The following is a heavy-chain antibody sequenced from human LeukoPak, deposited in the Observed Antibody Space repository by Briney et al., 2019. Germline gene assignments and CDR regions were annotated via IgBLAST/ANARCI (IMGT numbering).Heavy chain of an antibody. J-gene: IGHJ4*02. CDR3: AREGYYYDSSGPIDY. V-gene: IGHV4-30-4*01. D-gene: IGHD3-22*01. CDR2: IYYSGST. Sequence: SQTLSLTCTVSGGSISSGDYYWSWIRQPPGKGLEWIGYIYYSGSTYYNPSLKSRVTISVDTSKNQFSLKLSSVTAADTALYFCAREGYYYDSSGPIDYWGQGTRVTVSS. CDR1: GGSISSGDYY.